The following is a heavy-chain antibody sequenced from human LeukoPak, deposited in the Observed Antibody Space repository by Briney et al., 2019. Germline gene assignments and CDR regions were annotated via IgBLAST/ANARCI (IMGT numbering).Heavy chain of an antibody. CDR1: GYTFTSYG. D-gene: IGHD3-16*01. J-gene: IGHJ4*02. CDR3: ARDTKTTTMAGGNDY. CDR2: ISAYNGNT. Sequence: ASVKVSCKASGYTFTSYGISWVRQAPGQGLEWMGWISAYNGNTNYAQKLQGRVTLTTDTSTSTAYMELRSLTSDDTAVYYCARDTKTTTMAGGNDYWGLGILVTVSS. V-gene: IGHV1-18*01.